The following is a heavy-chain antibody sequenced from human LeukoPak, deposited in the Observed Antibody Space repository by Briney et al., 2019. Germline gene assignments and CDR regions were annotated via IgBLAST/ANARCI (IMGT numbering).Heavy chain of an antibody. D-gene: IGHD6-19*01. CDR1: GGSFSGYY. Sequence: PSETLSLTXAVYGGSFSGYYWSWIRQPPGKGLEWIGEINHSGSTNYNPSLKSRVTISVDTPKNQFSLKLSSVTAADTAVYYCAREGGAGSSGWYVVFDYWGQGTLVTVSS. CDR2: INHSGST. CDR3: AREGGAGSSGWYVVFDY. J-gene: IGHJ4*02. V-gene: IGHV4-34*01.